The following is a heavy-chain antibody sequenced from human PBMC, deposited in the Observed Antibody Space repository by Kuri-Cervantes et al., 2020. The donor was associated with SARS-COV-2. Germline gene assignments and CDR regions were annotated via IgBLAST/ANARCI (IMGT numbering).Heavy chain of an antibody. J-gene: IGHJ5*02. Sequence: SCTFSAVSISSGGYYCSWIRQHPGKGLEWIGYIYYSGSTNYNPSLKSRVTISVDTSKNQFSLKLSSVTAADTAVYYCALVAVYYDSSGYYYWFDPWAQGTPVTVSS. V-gene: IGHV4-31*02. D-gene: IGHD3-22*01. CDR2: IYYSGST. CDR3: ALVAVYYDSSGYYYWFDP. CDR1: AVSISSGGYY.